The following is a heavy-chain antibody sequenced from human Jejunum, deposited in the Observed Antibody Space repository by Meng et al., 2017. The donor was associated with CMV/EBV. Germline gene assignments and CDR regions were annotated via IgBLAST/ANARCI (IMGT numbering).Heavy chain of an antibody. V-gene: IGHV1-18*01. D-gene: IGHD1-26*01. CDR3: ARVEVGITSGDY. Sequence: AQLGPVGGGVKEPGASLKVSCKASGYTFTNYGITWVRQAPGQGLEWMGWISAYNGNTNYAQTLQGRVTMTTDTSTSTAYMELRSLRSDDTAVYYCARVEVGITSGDYWGQGTLVTASS. CDR1: GYTFTNYG. CDR2: ISAYNGNT. J-gene: IGHJ4*02.